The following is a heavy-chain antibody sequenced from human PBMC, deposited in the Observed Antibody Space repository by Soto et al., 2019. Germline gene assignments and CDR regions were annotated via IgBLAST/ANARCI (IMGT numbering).Heavy chain of an antibody. D-gene: IGHD6-13*01. CDR2: IYYSGST. CDR1: GGSISSSSYY. CDR3: ARQIAAALPLKSFDP. Sequence: QLQLQESGPGLVKPSETLSLTCTVSGGSISSSSYYWGWIRQPPGKGLEWIGSIYYSGSTYYNPSLKSRVTISVDTSKNQFSRKLSSVTAADTAEYDCARQIAAALPLKSFDPWGQGTLVTVSS. V-gene: IGHV4-39*01. J-gene: IGHJ5*02.